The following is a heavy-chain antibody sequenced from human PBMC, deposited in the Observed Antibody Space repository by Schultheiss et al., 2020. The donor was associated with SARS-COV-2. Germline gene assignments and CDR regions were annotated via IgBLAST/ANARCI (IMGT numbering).Heavy chain of an antibody. D-gene: IGHD3-10*01. V-gene: IGHV3-21*01. CDR1: GFTFSSYW. CDR2: ISSSSSYI. J-gene: IGHJ5*02. CDR3: ARDKDFRA. Sequence: GGSLRLSCAASGFTFSSYWMSWVRQAPGKGLEWVSSISSSSSYIYYADSVKGRFTISRDNSKNSLYLQMNSLRAEDTAVYYCARDKDFRAWGQGTLVTVSS.